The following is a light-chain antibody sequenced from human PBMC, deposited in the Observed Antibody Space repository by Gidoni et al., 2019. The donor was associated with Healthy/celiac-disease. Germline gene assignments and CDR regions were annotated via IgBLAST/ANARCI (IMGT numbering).Light chain of an antibody. CDR1: QSVSSY. CDR3: QQRSNWPT. Sequence: ETVLTQSPATLSLSPGERATLSCRASQSVSSYLAWYQQKPGQAPRPLIYDASNRATGIPARFSGSGSGTDFTLTISSLEPEDFAVYYCQQRSNWPTFGPGTKVDIK. J-gene: IGKJ3*01. CDR2: DAS. V-gene: IGKV3-11*01.